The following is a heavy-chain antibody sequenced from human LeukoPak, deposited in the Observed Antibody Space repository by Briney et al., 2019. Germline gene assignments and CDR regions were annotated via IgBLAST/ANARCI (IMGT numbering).Heavy chain of an antibody. CDR1: GGSITNYY. J-gene: IGHJ4*02. Sequence: SETLSLTCTVSGGSITNYYWTWIRQPPGKGLEWIGYIHYSGSTNYNPSLKSRVTISVDTSKNQFSLKLSSVTAADTAVYYCARGIADPDEWLVEGADYWGQGTLVTVSS. CDR2: IHYSGST. V-gene: IGHV4-59*12. CDR3: ARGIADPDEWLVEGADY. D-gene: IGHD6-19*01.